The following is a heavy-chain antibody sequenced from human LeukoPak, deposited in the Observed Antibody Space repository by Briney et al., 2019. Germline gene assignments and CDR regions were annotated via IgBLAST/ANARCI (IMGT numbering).Heavy chain of an antibody. CDR2: IYHSGST. V-gene: IGHV4-30-2*01. J-gene: IGHJ5*02. CDR1: GGSISSGGYY. CDR3: ARGDMGDFWSGYYS. D-gene: IGHD3-3*01. Sequence: SQTLSLTCTVSGGSISSGGYYWSWIRQPPGKGLEWIGYIYHSGSTYYNPSLKSRVTISVDRSENQFSLKLSSVTAADTAVYYCARGDMGDFWSGYYSWGQGTLVTVSS.